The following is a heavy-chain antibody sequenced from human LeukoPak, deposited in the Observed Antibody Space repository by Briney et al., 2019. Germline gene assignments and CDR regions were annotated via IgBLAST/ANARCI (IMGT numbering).Heavy chain of an antibody. Sequence: RGASLQISCRGSGYSFNTHWIGWVRQMPGKGLEWMGIIYPGDSDTRYSPSFRGQVTMSADKSINTAYLQWSSLKASDTAMYFCARRQGCSTSSCPPDSWGQGTLVTVSS. J-gene: IGHJ4*02. CDR2: IYPGDSDT. CDR3: ARRQGCSTSSCPPDS. V-gene: IGHV5-51*01. CDR1: GYSFNTHW. D-gene: IGHD2-2*01.